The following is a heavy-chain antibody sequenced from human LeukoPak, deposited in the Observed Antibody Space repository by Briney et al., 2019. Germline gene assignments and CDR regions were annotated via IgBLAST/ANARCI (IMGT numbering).Heavy chain of an antibody. V-gene: IGHV4-59*08. CDR3: ARGLAWFGELSPYYFDY. J-gene: IGHJ4*02. CDR2: IYYSGST. CDR1: GGSISSYY. D-gene: IGHD3-10*01. Sequence: KSSETLSLTCTVSGGSISSYYWSWIRQPPGKGLEWIGYIYYSGSTNYNPSLKSRVTISVDTSKNQLSLKLSSVTAADTAVYYCARGLAWFGELSPYYFDYWGQGTLVTVSS.